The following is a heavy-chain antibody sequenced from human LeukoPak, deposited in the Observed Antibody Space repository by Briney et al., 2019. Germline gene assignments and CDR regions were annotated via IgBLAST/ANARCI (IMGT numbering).Heavy chain of an antibody. CDR3: AKPKDLVAATLYFDY. Sequence: GGSLRLSCAASGFTFSSYAMSWVRQAPGKGLEWVSVIYSGGSTYYADSVKGRFTISRDNSKNTLYLQMNSLRAEDTAVYYCAKPKDLVAATLYFDYWGQGTLVTVSS. CDR1: GFTFSSYA. CDR2: IYSGGST. V-gene: IGHV3-66*04. D-gene: IGHD2-15*01. J-gene: IGHJ4*02.